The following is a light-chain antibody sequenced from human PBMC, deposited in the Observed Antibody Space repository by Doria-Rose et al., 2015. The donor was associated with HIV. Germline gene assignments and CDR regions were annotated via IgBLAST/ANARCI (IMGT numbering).Light chain of an antibody. CDR3: QQYYSYPRA. Sequence: MTQSPSSFSASTGDRVTITCRASQGISSYLAWYQQKPGKAPNLLIYAASTLQSGVPSRFGGSGSGTDFTLTISCLRSEDFATYYCQQYYSYPRAFGQGTRLEIK. CDR1: QGISSY. CDR2: AAS. J-gene: IGKJ5*01. V-gene: IGKV1-8*01.